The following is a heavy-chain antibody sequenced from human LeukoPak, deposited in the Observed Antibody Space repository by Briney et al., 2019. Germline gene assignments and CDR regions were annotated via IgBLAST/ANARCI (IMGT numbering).Heavy chain of an antibody. Sequence: SETLSLTCAVYGGSFSGYYWSWIRQPPGKGLEWIGEINHSGSTNYNPSLKSRVTISVDTSKNQFSLKLSSVTAADTAVYYCARAHDSSSCIDYWDQGTLVTVSS. D-gene: IGHD6-13*01. J-gene: IGHJ4*02. V-gene: IGHV4-34*01. CDR3: ARAHDSSSCIDY. CDR2: INHSGST. CDR1: GGSFSGYY.